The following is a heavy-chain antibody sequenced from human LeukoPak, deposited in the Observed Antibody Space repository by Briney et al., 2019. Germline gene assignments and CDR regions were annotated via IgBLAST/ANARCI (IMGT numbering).Heavy chain of an antibody. V-gene: IGHV4-4*07. Sequence: SETLSLTCTVSGGSISSYYWSWIRQPAGQGLEWIGRIYTSGSTNYNPSLKSRVTMSVDTSKNQFSLKLSSVTAADTAVYYCARDPWGVTGPRNYYYGMDVWGQGTTVTVS. J-gene: IGHJ6*02. CDR1: GGSISSYY. CDR2: IYTSGST. CDR3: ARDPWGVTGPRNYYYGMDV. D-gene: IGHD3-10*01.